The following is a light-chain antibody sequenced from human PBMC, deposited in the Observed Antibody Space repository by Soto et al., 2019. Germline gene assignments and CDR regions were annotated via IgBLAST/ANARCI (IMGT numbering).Light chain of an antibody. CDR2: GVS. J-gene: IGLJ2*01. Sequence: QSVLTQPPSASGSPGRSVTISCIGTSSDVGGYNYVSWYQQHPGKAPKLMIYGVSKRPSGVPDRFSGSKSGNTASLTVSGLQAEDEADYYCSSYAASNNLGVFGGGTKLTVL. V-gene: IGLV2-8*01. CDR3: SSYAASNNLGV. CDR1: SSDVGGYNY.